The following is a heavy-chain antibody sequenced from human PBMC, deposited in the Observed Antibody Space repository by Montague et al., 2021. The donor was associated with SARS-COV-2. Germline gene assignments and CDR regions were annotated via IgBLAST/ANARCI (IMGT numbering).Heavy chain of an antibody. D-gene: IGHD3-10*01. J-gene: IGHJ6*02. Sequence: SETLSLMCTVSGGSISNYHWNWIRQPPGKGLEWIAYIYYSGSTNYNPSLQSRVTISVDTSRNQFSLRLTSVTAADTAVYYYARQLRVRRTWQVGDYNHYGMDVWGQGTTVSVSS. V-gene: IGHV4-59*08. CDR1: GGSISNYH. CDR2: IYYSGST. CDR3: ARQLRVRRTWQVGDYNHYGMDV.